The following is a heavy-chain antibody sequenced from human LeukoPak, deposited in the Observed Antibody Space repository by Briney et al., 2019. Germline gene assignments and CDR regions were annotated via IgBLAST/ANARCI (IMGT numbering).Heavy chain of an antibody. V-gene: IGHV3-49*03. CDR2: INGGTT. Sequence: GRSLRLSCTASGFTFGDYLMSWFREAPGKGLEWLDFINGGTTEYAASVKSRFTIPGDDYTSIAYLQINRLTPQDTAVYYCSSGSGWLSVYWGQGTLVTVSS. CDR3: SSGSGWLSVY. D-gene: IGHD6-19*01. J-gene: IGHJ4*02. CDR1: GFTFGDYL.